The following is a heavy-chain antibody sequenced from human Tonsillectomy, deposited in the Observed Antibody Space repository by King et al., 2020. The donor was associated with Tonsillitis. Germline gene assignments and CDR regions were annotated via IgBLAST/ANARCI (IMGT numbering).Heavy chain of an antibody. J-gene: IGHJ4*02. CDR2: INPSGGST. CDR1: GYTFTSYY. D-gene: IGHD2-15*01. V-gene: IGHV1-46*03. CDR3: ARVLSSGAFDY. Sequence: QLVQSGAEVKKPGASVKVSCEASGYTFTSYYMHWVRQAPGQGLEWMGIINPSGGSTSYAQKFQGRVTMTRDTSTSTVYMELSSLRSEDTAVYYCARVLSSGAFDYWGQGTLVTVSS.